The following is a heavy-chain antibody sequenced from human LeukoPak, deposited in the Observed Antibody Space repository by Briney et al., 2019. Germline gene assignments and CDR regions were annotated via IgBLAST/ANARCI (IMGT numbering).Heavy chain of an antibody. CDR3: AASYSETRIYYFDY. CDR1: GFTFNRYS. V-gene: IGHV3-48*01. CDR2: ISSSGTGI. Sequence: GGSLRLSCTASGFTFNRYSMNWVRQAPGKGLEWVAYISSSGTGIYYADSVKGRFAISRDNSKNSVYLQMNSLRGEDTAVYHGAASYSETRIYYFDYWGQGNLVTVSS. D-gene: IGHD1-26*01. J-gene: IGHJ4*02.